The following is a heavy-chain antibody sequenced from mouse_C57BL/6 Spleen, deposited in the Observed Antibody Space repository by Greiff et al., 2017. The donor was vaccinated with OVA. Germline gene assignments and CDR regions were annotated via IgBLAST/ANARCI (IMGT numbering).Heavy chain of an antibody. D-gene: IGHD2-5*01. J-gene: IGHJ2*01. Sequence: QVQLQQPGAELVMPGASVKLSCKASGYTFTSYWMHWVKQRPGQGLEWIGEIDPSDSYTNYNQKFKGKSTLTVDKSSSTAYMQLSSLTSEDSAVYYCARATIVTTNGLDYWGQGTTLTVSS. V-gene: IGHV1-69*01. CDR3: ARATIVTTNGLDY. CDR1: GYTFTSYW. CDR2: IDPSDSYT.